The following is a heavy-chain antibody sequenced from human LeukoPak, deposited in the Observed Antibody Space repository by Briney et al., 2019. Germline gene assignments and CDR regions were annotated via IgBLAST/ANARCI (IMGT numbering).Heavy chain of an antibody. Sequence: GGSLRLSCAASGFTFSSYAMSWVRQAPGKGLEWVSAISGSGGSTYYADSVKGRFTISRDNSKNTLYLQMNSLRAEDTAVYYCAKDASITIFGVVTMYYFEYWGQGTLVTVSS. J-gene: IGHJ4*02. V-gene: IGHV3-23*01. D-gene: IGHD3-3*01. CDR3: AKDASITIFGVVTMYYFEY. CDR1: GFTFSSYA. CDR2: ISGSGGST.